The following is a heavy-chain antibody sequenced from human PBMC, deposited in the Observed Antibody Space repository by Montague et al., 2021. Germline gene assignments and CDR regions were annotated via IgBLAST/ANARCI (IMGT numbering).Heavy chain of an antibody. Sequence: SETLSLTCTVSGDPISSLFFWSWVRQALGRGLEWIGEFYHGATSYSPSLKGRLTISMDTSKNHFSLKLNSVTAADTAIYYCAIGAESAAEVLDHWGQGILVTVSS. V-gene: IGHV4-4*02. CDR3: AIGAESAAEVLDH. CDR2: FYHGAT. J-gene: IGHJ4*02. CDR1: GDPISSLFF. D-gene: IGHD1-14*01.